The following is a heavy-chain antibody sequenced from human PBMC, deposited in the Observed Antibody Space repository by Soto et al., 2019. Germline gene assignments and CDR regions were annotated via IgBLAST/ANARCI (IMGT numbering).Heavy chain of an antibody. CDR2: IYYSGST. J-gene: IGHJ5*02. Sequence: SETLSLTCTVSGGSISSYYWSWIRQPPGKGLEWIGYIYYSGSTNYNPSLKSRVTISVDTSKNQFSLKLSSVTAADTAVYYCARVESIAAAPRWFDPWGQGTLVTVSS. D-gene: IGHD6-13*01. V-gene: IGHV4-59*01. CDR3: ARVESIAAAPRWFDP. CDR1: GGSISSYY.